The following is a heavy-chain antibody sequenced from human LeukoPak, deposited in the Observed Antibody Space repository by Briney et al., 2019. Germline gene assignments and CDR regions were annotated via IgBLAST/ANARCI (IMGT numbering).Heavy chain of an antibody. J-gene: IGHJ4*02. CDR1: GGSISSSSYY. V-gene: IGHV4-39*01. CDR3: ARLLVVRGLMD. Sequence: SETLSLTCTVSGGSISSSSYYWGWLRQPPGKGLEWIGSIYYSGSTYYNPSLKSPVTISVYTSKNQFSLKLSSVTAADTAVYYCARLLVVRGLMDWGQGTLVTVSS. D-gene: IGHD3-10*01. CDR2: IYYSGST.